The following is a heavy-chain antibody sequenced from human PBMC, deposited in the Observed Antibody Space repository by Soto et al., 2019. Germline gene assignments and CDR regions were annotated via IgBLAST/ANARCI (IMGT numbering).Heavy chain of an antibody. CDR3: ARDVAMPTGLGLGY. CDR1: GFAFTNYG. D-gene: IGHD6-19*01. CDR2: ISNDGSKK. V-gene: IGHV3-30*03. Sequence: QVQVVESGGGVVQPGTSLRLSCAASGFAFTNYGIHWVRQAPGKGLAWVAHISNDGSKKFYGDSVKGRFTISRDNSENTVYLQMTSLRPDDTAVFYCARDVAMPTGLGLGYWGQGTLVTVSS. J-gene: IGHJ4*02.